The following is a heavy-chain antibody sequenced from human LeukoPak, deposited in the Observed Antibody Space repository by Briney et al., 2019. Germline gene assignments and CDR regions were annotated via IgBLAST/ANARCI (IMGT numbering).Heavy chain of an antibody. Sequence: ASVKVSCKASGFTFTSSAMQWVRQARGQRLEWIGWIVVGSGNTNYAQKFQERVTITRDMSTSTAYMELSSLRSEDTAVYCCAGGWFGAKEGAFDIWGQGTMVTVSS. J-gene: IGHJ3*02. CDR3: AGGWFGAKEGAFDI. V-gene: IGHV1-58*02. CDR2: IVVGSGNT. CDR1: GFTFTSSA. D-gene: IGHD3-10*01.